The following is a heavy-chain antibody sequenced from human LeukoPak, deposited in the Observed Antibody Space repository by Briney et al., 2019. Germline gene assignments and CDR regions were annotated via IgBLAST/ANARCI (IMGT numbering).Heavy chain of an antibody. Sequence: SETLSLTCTVSGGSISSYYWSWIRQPPGKGLEWIGSIYYSGSTYYNPSLKSRVTISVDTSKNQFSLKVSSVTAADTAVYYCARVYSYYFCMDVWGKGTTVTVSS. CDR1: GGSISSYY. CDR2: IYYSGST. J-gene: IGHJ6*03. CDR3: ARVYSYYFCMDV. V-gene: IGHV4-59*12.